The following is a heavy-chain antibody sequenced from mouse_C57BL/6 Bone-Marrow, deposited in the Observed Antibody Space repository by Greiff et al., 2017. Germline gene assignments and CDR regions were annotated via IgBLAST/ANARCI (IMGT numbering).Heavy chain of an antibody. CDR1: GYTFTDYE. J-gene: IGHJ1*03. V-gene: IGHV1-15*01. CDR3: TTYGSSTWYFDV. CDR2: IDPETGGT. D-gene: IGHD1-1*01. Sequence: QVQLQQSGAELVRPGASVTLSCKASGYTFTDYEMHWVKQTPVHGLEWIGAIDPETGGTAYNQKFKGKAILTADKSSSTAYMELRSLTSEDSAVYYCTTYGSSTWYFDVWGTGTTVTVSS.